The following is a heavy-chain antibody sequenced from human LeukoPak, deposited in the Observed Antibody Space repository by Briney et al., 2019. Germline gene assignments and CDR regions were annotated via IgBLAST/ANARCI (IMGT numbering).Heavy chain of an antibody. CDR1: GGSISSYY. CDR3: ARGSFGDGGAVDY. V-gene: IGHV4-59*01. D-gene: IGHD3-16*01. Sequence: SETLSLTCTVSGGSISSYYWSWIRQPPGKGLEWIGYIYYCGSTNYNPSLKSRVTISVDTSKNQFSLKLSSVTAADTAVYYCARGSFGDGGAVDYWGQGTLVTVSS. J-gene: IGHJ4*02. CDR2: IYYCGST.